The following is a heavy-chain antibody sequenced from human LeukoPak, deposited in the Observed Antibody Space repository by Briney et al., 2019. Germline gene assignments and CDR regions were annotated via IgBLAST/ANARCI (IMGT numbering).Heavy chain of an antibody. CDR2: INWNGGST. D-gene: IGHD3-10*01. Sequence: GGSLRLSCAASGFTFDDYGMSWVRQAPGKGLEWVSGINWNGGSTGYADSVKGRFTISRDNAKNSLYLQMNSLRAEDTALYHCAREGGSHYGSGSHYYMDVWGKGTTVTVSS. CDR1: GFTFDDYG. J-gene: IGHJ6*03. CDR3: AREGGSHYGSGSHYYMDV. V-gene: IGHV3-20*01.